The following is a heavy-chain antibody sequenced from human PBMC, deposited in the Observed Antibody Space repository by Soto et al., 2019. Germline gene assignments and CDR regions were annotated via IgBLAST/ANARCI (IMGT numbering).Heavy chain of an antibody. V-gene: IGHV1-69*13. CDR3: AINWYYYDPRPGAFDI. D-gene: IGHD3-22*01. J-gene: IGHJ3*02. CDR2: IIPIFGTA. Sequence: ASVKVSCKASGGTFSSYAISWVRQAPGQGLEWMGGIIPIFGTANYAQKFQGRATITADESTSTAYMELSSLRSEDTAVYYCAINWYYYDPRPGAFDIWGQGTMVTVSS. CDR1: GGTFSSYA.